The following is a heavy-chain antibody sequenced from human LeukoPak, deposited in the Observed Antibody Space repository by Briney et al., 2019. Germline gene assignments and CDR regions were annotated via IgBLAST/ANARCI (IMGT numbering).Heavy chain of an antibody. J-gene: IGHJ4*02. CDR3: ARGWGFDF. CDR1: GDSVSSANTA. D-gene: IGHD7-27*01. Sequence: SQTLSLICAISGDSVSSANTAWNWIRQSPSRGLEWLGRTYYRSKWYTDYAVSVKSRLTINPDTSKNQFSLHLNSLSPEDTAVYYCARGWGFDFWGQGTLVTVSS. V-gene: IGHV6-1*01. CDR2: TYYRSKWYT.